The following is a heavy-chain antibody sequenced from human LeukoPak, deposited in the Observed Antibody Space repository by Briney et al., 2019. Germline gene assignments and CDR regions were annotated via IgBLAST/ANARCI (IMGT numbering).Heavy chain of an antibody. CDR2: IIPIFGTA. Sequence: SVKVSCKASGGTFSSYAISWVRQAPGQGLEWMGRIIPIFGTANYAQKFQGRVTITTDESTSTAYMELSSLRSEDTAVYYCARAAAGTVGYFDYWGQGTLVTVSS. V-gene: IGHV1-69*05. J-gene: IGHJ4*02. D-gene: IGHD6-13*01. CDR1: GGTFSSYA. CDR3: ARAAAGTVGYFDY.